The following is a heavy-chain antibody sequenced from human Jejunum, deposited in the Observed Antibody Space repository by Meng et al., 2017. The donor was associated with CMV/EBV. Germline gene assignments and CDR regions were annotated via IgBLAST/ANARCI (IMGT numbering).Heavy chain of an antibody. J-gene: IGHJ5*02. CDR3: AKAYQAAPSTATGES. CDR2: ISGSGDAT. CDR1: GFLFRGYA. D-gene: IGHD6-13*01. Sequence: SGFLFRGYALNWVRQAPGKSLEWVSGISGSGDATYYADSVKGRFIISRDNSKNTVFLQMNSLRAEDTAVYYCAKAYQAAPSTATGESWGQGTLVPSPQ. V-gene: IGHV3-23*01.